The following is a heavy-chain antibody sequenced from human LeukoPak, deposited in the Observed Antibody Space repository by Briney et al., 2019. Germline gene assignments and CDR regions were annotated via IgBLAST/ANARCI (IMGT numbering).Heavy chain of an antibody. Sequence: SQTLSLTCAIFGDSVSSNSWNWIRQSPSRGLEWLGRTYYKSKWFRDYAVSVESRIIINPDTSKNQFTLQLNSVTPEDTAVYYCARGPSWGSYFDYWGQGTLVTVSS. CDR2: TYYKSKWFR. D-gene: IGHD7-27*01. V-gene: IGHV6-1*01. J-gene: IGHJ4*02. CDR3: ARGPSWGSYFDY. CDR1: GDSVSSNS.